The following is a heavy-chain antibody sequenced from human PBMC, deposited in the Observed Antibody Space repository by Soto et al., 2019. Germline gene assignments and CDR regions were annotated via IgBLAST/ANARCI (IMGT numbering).Heavy chain of an antibody. CDR1: GFTFFSYS. CDR2: ISYDGSNK. D-gene: IGHD6-19*01. Sequence: WGSLRLSCAASGFTFFSYSMHFVRHSPGKGLEWVAVISYDGSNKYYPDSVKGRFTISRDNSNNTLYLQMISLRADDTAVYYCARDPGAVPMYYFDYWGQGTLVTVSS. CDR3: ARDPGAVPMYYFDY. J-gene: IGHJ4*02. V-gene: IGHV3-30-3*01.